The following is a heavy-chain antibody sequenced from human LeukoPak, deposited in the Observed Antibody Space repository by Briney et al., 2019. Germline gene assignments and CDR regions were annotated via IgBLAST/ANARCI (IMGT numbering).Heavy chain of an antibody. D-gene: IGHD5-24*01. J-gene: IGHJ4*02. CDR2: ISGSGGST. CDR3: AKDDAWLQFND. CDR1: GFTFSSYA. V-gene: IGHV3-23*01. Sequence: GGSLRLSCAASGFTFSSYAMSWVRQAPGKGLEWVSAISGSGGSTYYADSVKGRFTISRDNSKNTLYLQINSLRDEDTAVYYCAKDDAWLQFNDWGQGTLVTVSS.